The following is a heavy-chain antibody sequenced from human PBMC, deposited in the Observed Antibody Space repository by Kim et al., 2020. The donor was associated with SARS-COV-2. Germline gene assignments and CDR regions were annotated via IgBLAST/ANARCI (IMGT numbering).Heavy chain of an antibody. CDR1: GYSFTSYW. V-gene: IGHV5-51*01. CDR3: ARSGYSSSWSISERYYYYYGMDV. J-gene: IGHJ6*02. CDR2: IYPGDSDT. D-gene: IGHD6-13*01. Sequence: GESLKISCKGSGYSFTSYWIGWVRQMPGKGLEWMGIIYPGDSDTRYSPSFQGQVTISADKSISTAYLQWSSLKASDTAMYYCARSGYSSSWSISERYYYYYGMDVWGQGTTVTVSS.